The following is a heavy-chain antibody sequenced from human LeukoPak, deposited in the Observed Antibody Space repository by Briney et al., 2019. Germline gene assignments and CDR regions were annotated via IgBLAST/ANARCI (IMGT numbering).Heavy chain of an antibody. Sequence: PSETLSLTCAVSGASITRTDYYWSWIRQPPGKGLEWIGYIHYSGSAYSGSAYYNPSLKSRVTISEDTSKNQFSLKLTSVTAADTAVYYRAGTPDWFGPWGQGTLVTVSS. J-gene: IGHJ5*02. CDR3: AGTPDWFGP. CDR1: GASITRTDYY. CDR2: IHYSGSAYSGSA. V-gene: IGHV4-30-4*01.